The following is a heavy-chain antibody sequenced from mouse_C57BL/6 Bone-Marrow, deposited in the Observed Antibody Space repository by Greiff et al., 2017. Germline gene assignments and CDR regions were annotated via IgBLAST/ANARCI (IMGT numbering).Heavy chain of an antibody. V-gene: IGHV1-52*01. CDR1: GYTFTSYW. D-gene: IGHD1-1*01. CDR2: IDPSDSET. Sequence: VQLQQSGAELVRPGSSVKLSCKASGYTFTSYWMHWVKQRPIQGLEWIGNIDPSDSETHYNQKFKDKATLTVDKSSSTAYMQLSSLTAKDSAVYYSARGRYYNGSSIWYFEVWGAGATVTVSS. J-gene: IGHJ1*01. CDR3: ARGRYYNGSSIWYFEV.